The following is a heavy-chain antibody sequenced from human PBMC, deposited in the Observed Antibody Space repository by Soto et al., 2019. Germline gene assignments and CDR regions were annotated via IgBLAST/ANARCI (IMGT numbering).Heavy chain of an antibody. CDR2: IYSGGST. Sequence: ETLSLTCAVYGGSFSGHYWSWIRQPPGKGLEWVSVIYSGGSTYYADSVKGRFTISRDNSKNTLYLQMNSLRAEDTAVYYCAEGYWLDYWGQGTLVTVSS. CDR3: AEGYWLDY. J-gene: IGHJ4*02. V-gene: IGHV3-53*01. CDR1: GGSFSGHY. D-gene: IGHD3-22*01.